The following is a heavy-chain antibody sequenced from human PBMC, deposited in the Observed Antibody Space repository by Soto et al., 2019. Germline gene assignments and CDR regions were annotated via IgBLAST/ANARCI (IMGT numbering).Heavy chain of an antibody. D-gene: IGHD6-19*01. CDR3: ARHTYSSGFNWFDP. V-gene: IGHV4-39*01. CDR1: GGSISSSSYY. CDR2: IYYSGST. Sequence: SETLSLTCTVSGGSISSSSYYWGWIRQPPGKGLERIGSIYYSGSTYYNPSLKSRVTISVDTSKNQFSLKLSSVTAADTAVYYCARHTYSSGFNWFDPWGQGTLVTVSS. J-gene: IGHJ5*02.